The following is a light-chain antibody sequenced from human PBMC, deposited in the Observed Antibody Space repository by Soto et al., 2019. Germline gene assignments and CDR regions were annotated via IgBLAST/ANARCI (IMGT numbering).Light chain of an antibody. CDR1: QSLLHVNGYTY. V-gene: IGKV2-28*01. J-gene: IGKJ1*01. Sequence: DIVMTQSPLSLPVTPGEPASISCRSSQSLLHVNGYTYLDWYLQKPGQSPQLLMYLVSIRASGVPARFSGSGSGTDFTLKISRVEAEDVGVYYCMQAVQIPGTFGQGTKVEIK. CDR3: MQAVQIPGT. CDR2: LVS.